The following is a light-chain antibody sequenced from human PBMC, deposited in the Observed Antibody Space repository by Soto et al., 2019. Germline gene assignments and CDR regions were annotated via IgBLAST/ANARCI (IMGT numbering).Light chain of an antibody. CDR2: AAS. V-gene: IGKV1-39*01. J-gene: IGKJ4*01. Sequence: DIEMTQSPSSLSASVGDRVTVTFRASQSISTYLHWYQQKPGKAPKLLIYAASSLQSGVPSRFSGSGSGTDFILTISSLQPEDAAICCAQRSNNAPPDGDLSFGGGTKVDIK. CDR1: QSISTY. CDR3: QRSNNAPPDGDLS.